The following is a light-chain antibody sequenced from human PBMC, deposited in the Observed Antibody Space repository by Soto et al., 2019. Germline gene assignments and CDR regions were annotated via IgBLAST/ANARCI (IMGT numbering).Light chain of an antibody. J-gene: IGKJ2*01. CDR1: QSLLHSNGYNY. Sequence: DIVMTQSPLSLPVTPGEPASISCRSSQSLLHSNGYNYLDWYLQKPGQSPQLLIYLGSNRASGVPDRFSGSGSGTDFTLKISRVEAEDVGVYYCMPALQTPVFGQGTKLEIK. CDR3: MPALQTPV. V-gene: IGKV2-28*01. CDR2: LGS.